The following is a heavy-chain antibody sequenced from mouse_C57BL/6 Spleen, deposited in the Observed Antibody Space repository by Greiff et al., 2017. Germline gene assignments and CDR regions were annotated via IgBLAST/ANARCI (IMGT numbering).Heavy chain of an antibody. V-gene: IGHV5-9-1*02. D-gene: IGHD1-1*01. J-gene: IGHJ3*01. Sequence: EVKLMESGEGLVKPGGSLKLSCAASGFTFSSYAMSWVRQTPEKRLEWVAYISSGGDYIYYADTVKGRFTISRDNARNTLDLQMSSLKSEDTAMYYCTRDNYGSSSWFAYWGQGTLVTVSA. CDR2: ISSGGDYI. CDR1: GFTFSSYA. CDR3: TRDNYGSSSWFAY.